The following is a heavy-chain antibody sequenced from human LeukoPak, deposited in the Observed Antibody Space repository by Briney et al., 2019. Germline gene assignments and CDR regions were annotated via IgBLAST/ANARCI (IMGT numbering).Heavy chain of an antibody. D-gene: IGHD1-26*01. V-gene: IGHV3-30-3*01. Sequence: GGPLRLSCAASGFTFSTYAMHWVRQAPGKGLEWVAVISYDGTTKYHADSVKGRFTISRDNSKNTLYLQMNTLRAEDTAVYYCARVRIVGSTYDAFDIWGQGTMVTVSS. J-gene: IGHJ3*02. CDR2: ISYDGTTK. CDR3: ARVRIVGSTYDAFDI. CDR1: GFTFSTYA.